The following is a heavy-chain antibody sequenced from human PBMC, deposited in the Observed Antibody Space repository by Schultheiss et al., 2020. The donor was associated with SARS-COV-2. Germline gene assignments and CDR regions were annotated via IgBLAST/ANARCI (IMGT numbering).Heavy chain of an antibody. CDR1: GGSISIGGYY. Sequence: SETLSLTCTVSGGSISIGGYYWSWIRQHPGKGLEWIGYIYYSGSTYYNPSLKSRVTISVDTSKNQFSLKLSSVTAADTAVYYCARIVPEFHCDYWGQGTLVTVSS. V-gene: IGHV4-31*03. D-gene: IGHD3-10*01. CDR2: IYYSGST. J-gene: IGHJ4*02. CDR3: ARIVPEFHCDY.